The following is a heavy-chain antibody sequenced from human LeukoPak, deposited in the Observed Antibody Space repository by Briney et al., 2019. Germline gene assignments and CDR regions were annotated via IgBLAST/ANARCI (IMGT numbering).Heavy chain of an antibody. Sequence: SETLSLTCTVSGGSASSDYWSWIRQSPGKGLEWVGYVYNSGDTGKNPSLKSRVTILLDTSKNQCSLKLTSVSAADTAVYYCARLKLGAYFDLWGRGTLVTVSS. CDR2: VYNSGDT. V-gene: IGHV4-59*08. J-gene: IGHJ2*01. D-gene: IGHD3-16*01. CDR3: ARLKLGAYFDL. CDR1: GGSASSDY.